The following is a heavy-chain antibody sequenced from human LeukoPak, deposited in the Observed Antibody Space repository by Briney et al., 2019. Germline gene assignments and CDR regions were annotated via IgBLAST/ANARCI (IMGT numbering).Heavy chain of an antibody. J-gene: IGHJ4*02. CDR1: GYTFTSYA. CDR3: ARDCSGGSCYSDY. D-gene: IGHD2-15*01. Sequence: GASVKVSCKASGYTFTSYAMNWVRQAPGQGLEWMGWINPNSGGTNYAQKFQGRVTMTRDTSISTAYMELSRLRSDDTAVYYCARDCSGGSCYSDYWGQGTLVTVSS. CDR2: INPNSGGT. V-gene: IGHV1-2*02.